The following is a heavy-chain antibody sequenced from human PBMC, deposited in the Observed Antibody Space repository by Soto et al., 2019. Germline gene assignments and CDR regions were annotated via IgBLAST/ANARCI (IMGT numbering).Heavy chain of an antibody. CDR3: ASGNGDQNFDY. Sequence: SETLSLTCTVSGGSISSYYWSWIRQPPGKGLEWIGYIYYSGSTNYNPSLKSRVTISVDTSKNQFSLKLSSVTAADTAVCYCASGNGDQNFDYWGQGTLVTVSS. J-gene: IGHJ4*02. CDR1: GGSISSYY. V-gene: IGHV4-59*08. D-gene: IGHD2-15*01. CDR2: IYYSGST.